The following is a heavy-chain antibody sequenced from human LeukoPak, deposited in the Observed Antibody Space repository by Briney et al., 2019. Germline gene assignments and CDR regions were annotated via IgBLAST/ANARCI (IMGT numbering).Heavy chain of an antibody. J-gene: IGHJ3*02. CDR1: GFTVSSNY. Sequence: PGGSLRLSCAASGFTVSSNYMSWVRQAPGKGLEWVSVIYSGGSTYYADSVKGRFTISRDNSKNTLYLQMSSLRAEDTAVYYCARDRPDAFDIWGQGTMVTVSS. CDR2: IYSGGST. CDR3: ARDRPDAFDI. V-gene: IGHV3-53*01.